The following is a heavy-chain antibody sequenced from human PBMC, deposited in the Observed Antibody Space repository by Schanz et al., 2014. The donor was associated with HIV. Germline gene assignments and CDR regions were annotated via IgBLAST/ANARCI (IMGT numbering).Heavy chain of an antibody. Sequence: QVQLVQSGAEVKKPGASVKVSCKASGYIFTSNGISWVRQAPGQGLEWMGWISAYNGKTNYARKVQGRVTMTTDTSTTTAYMELRSLRSEDTAVYYCASHGEGITMIVVVNGGYYGMDVWGQGTTVTVSS. V-gene: IGHV1-18*01. D-gene: IGHD3-22*01. CDR1: GYIFTSNG. CDR2: ISAYNGKT. CDR3: ASHGEGITMIVVVNGGYYGMDV. J-gene: IGHJ6*02.